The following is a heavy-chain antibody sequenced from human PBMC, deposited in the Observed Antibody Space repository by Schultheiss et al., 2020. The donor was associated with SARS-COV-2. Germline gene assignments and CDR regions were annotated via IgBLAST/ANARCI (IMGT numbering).Heavy chain of an antibody. CDR1: GGSISSYY. V-gene: IGHV4-39*01. CDR2: INHSGTT. CDR3: ARHVVQGYDFWSGYFDPEQNWFDP. Sequence: SQTLSLTCTVSGGSISSYYWAWIRQSAGDGLEWIGSINHSGTTVYNPSFKSRVTISVDTSKNQFSLKLSSVTAADTAVYYCARHVVQGYDFWSGYFDPEQNWFDPWGQGTLVTVSS. D-gene: IGHD3-3*01. J-gene: IGHJ5*02.